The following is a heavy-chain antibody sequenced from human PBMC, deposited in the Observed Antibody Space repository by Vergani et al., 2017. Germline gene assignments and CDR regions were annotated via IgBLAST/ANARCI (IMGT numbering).Heavy chain of an antibody. Sequence: EVQLVESGGGLVQPGGSLRLSCAASGFTFSSYWMHWVRHAPGKGLVWVSRFNSDGSSTSYADSVKGRFTISRDNAKNTLYLQMNSLRAEDTAVYYCAREIEYSSSSDAFDIWGQGTMVTVSS. CDR1: GFTFSSYW. J-gene: IGHJ3*02. CDR2: FNSDGSST. CDR3: AREIEYSSSSDAFDI. D-gene: IGHD6-6*01. V-gene: IGHV3-74*01.